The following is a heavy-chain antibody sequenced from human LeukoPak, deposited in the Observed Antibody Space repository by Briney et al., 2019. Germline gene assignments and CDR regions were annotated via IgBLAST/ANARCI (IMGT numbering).Heavy chain of an antibody. CDR2: INPNSGGT. J-gene: IGHJ5*02. V-gene: IGHV1-2*02. Sequence: ASVKVSCKASGYTFTGYYMHWVRQAPGQGLEWMGWINPNSGGTNYAQKFQGRVTITADESTSTAYMELSSLRSEDTAVYYCARDRCSSTSCYGRRWFDPWGQGTLVTVSS. CDR3: ARDRCSSTSCYGRRWFDP. D-gene: IGHD2-2*01. CDR1: GYTFTGYY.